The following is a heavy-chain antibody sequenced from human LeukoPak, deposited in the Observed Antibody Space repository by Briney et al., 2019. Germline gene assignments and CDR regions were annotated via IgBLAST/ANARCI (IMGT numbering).Heavy chain of an antibody. CDR2: IYHRGST. CDR1: GYSISSGFY. CDR3: ASGAPDRTDY. V-gene: IGHV4-38-2*02. D-gene: IGHD3-16*01. J-gene: IGHJ4*02. Sequence: SETLSLTCTVSGYSISSGFYWGWIRQPPGKGLEWIGSIYHRGSTYYNPSLKSRVTISLDTSKNQFSLKLSSVTAADTAVYYCASGAPDRTDYWGQGTLVTVSS.